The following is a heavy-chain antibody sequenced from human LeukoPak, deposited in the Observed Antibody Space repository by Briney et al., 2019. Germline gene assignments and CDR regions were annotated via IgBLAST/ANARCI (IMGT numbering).Heavy chain of an antibody. CDR3: ARVVRGADAFDI. D-gene: IGHD2-2*01. Sequence: ASVKVSCKASGYTFTSYGLTWVRQAPGQGLEWMGWISAYYGNTNSAQKIQGRVTMTTDTSTSTAYMELRSLTSDDTAVYYCARVVRGADAFDIWGQGTMVTVSS. J-gene: IGHJ3*02. V-gene: IGHV1-18*01. CDR2: ISAYYGNT. CDR1: GYTFTSYG.